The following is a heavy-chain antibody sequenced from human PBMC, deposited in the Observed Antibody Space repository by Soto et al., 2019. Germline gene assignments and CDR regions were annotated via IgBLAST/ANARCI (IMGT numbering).Heavy chain of an antibody. CDR3: ARQDYSNYRGGMDV. J-gene: IGHJ6*02. CDR2: IYPSDSDI. D-gene: IGHD2-2*01. V-gene: IGHV5-51*01. Sequence: PGESLKISCQTSVYSFTSHWIAWVRQMPGKGLEWMGIIYPSDSDIRYRPSFQGQVTISVDKSISTAYLQWSSLKASDTATYYCARQDYSNYRGGMDVWGQGTTVTVSS. CDR1: VYSFTSHW.